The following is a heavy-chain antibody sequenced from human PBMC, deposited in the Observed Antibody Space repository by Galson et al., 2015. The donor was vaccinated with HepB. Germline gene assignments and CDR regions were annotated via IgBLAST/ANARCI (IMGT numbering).Heavy chain of an antibody. CDR1: GGTFSSYA. J-gene: IGHJ6*02. CDR3: ATINATWTRAIVVVPAAIPLYYGMDV. Sequence: SVKVSCKASGGTFSSYAISWVRQAPGQGLEWMGGIIPIFGTANYAQKFQGRVTITADESTSTAYMELSSLRSEDTAVYYCATINATWTRAIVVVPAAIPLYYGMDVWGQGTTVTVSS. CDR2: IIPIFGTA. D-gene: IGHD2-2*01. V-gene: IGHV1-69*13.